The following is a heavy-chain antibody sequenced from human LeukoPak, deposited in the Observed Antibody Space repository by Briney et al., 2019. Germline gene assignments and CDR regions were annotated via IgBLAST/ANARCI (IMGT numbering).Heavy chain of an antibody. Sequence: PGGSLRLSCAASEFSVGSNYMTWVRQAPGKGLEWVSLIYSGGSTYYADSVKGRFTISRDNSKNTLYLQMNSLRAEDTAVYYCARGRGLGELAVASFDSWGQGILVTVSS. D-gene: IGHD6-19*01. CDR1: EFSVGSNY. J-gene: IGHJ4*02. CDR2: IYSGGST. CDR3: ARGRGLGELAVASFDS. V-gene: IGHV3-66*01.